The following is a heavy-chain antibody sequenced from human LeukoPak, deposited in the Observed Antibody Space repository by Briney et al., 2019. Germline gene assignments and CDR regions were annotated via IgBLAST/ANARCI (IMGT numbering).Heavy chain of an antibody. CDR1: GITLSNYG. D-gene: IGHD3-22*01. CDR2: LSGSAGGT. Sequence: GGSLRLSCAVSGITLSNYGMNWVRQAPGKGLEWVAGLSGSAGGTNYADSVKGRFTISRDNAMNTLYLQMNSLRTEDTAVYFCARDGAEGDNSAFDMWGQG. CDR3: ARDGAEGDNSAFDM. V-gene: IGHV3-23*01. J-gene: IGHJ3*02.